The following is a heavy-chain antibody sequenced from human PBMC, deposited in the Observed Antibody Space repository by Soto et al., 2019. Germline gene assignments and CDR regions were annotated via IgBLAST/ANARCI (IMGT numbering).Heavy chain of an antibody. CDR1: GGSFSGYY. CDR3: ARVSAGAVDLFDP. CDR2: INHSGST. Sequence: QVQLQQWGAGLLKPSETLSLTCAVYGGSFSGYYWSWIRQPPGQGLEWIGEINHSGSTKYNPSLKSRLTISVEPSKSQFSRKRSCVTAADTAVDYCARVSAGAVDLFDPWGQGTLVTVSS. D-gene: IGHD1-26*01. J-gene: IGHJ5*02. V-gene: IGHV4-34*01.